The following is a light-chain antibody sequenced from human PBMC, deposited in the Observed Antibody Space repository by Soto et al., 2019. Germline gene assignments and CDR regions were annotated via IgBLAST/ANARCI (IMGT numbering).Light chain of an antibody. CDR3: QQSYSTPWT. CDR2: AAS. V-gene: IGKV1-39*01. CDR1: QSISSY. J-gene: IGKJ1*01. Sequence: DIQMTQSPSSLSASVGDRVTITCRASQSISSYLNWYQQKXGKAPKLLIYAASSLQSGVPSRFSGSGSGTDFTLTISSLQPEDFATYYCQQSYSTPWTFGQGTKVEIK.